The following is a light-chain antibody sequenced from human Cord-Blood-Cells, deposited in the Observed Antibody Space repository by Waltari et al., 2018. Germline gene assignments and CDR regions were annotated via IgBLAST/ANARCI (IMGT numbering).Light chain of an antibody. Sequence: DIQMTQSPSSLSAYVGDRVTLTCRESQSISSYLNWYQQKPGKAPKLLIYAASSLQSGVPSRFSGSGSGTDFTLTISSLQPEDFATYYCQQSYSTRLTFGGGTKVEIK. CDR1: QSISSY. CDR3: QQSYSTRLT. V-gene: IGKV1-39*01. J-gene: IGKJ4*01. CDR2: AAS.